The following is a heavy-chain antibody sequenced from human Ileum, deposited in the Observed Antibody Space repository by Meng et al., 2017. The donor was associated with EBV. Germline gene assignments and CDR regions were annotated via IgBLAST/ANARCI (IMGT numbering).Heavy chain of an antibody. CDR1: AGSISSSDW. D-gene: IGHD2-2*02. V-gene: IGHV4-4*02. CDR3: ARVRIIPAAIGFDY. Sequence: VQLQESAPRLVVPSAPLSLPCAVSAGSISSSDWWSWVRQPPGKGLGWIGEIYRGGGTNYNASLKSRVTISVDTSKNHFSLKLNSVTAADTAVYYCARVRIIPAAIGFDYWGQGTLVTVSS. CDR2: IYRGGGT. J-gene: IGHJ4*02.